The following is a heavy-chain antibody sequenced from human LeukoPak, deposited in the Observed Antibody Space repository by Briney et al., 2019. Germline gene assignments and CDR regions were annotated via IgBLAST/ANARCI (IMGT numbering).Heavy chain of an antibody. Sequence: GGSLRLSCVVSGFTFSRCWMNWVRQAPGKGLEWVAHINPDGRDTYYVDSVKGRFTISRDNAQNSMYLQVNSLRVEDTAVYYCTSWGDTTAEYFQRWGQGTLVTVSS. CDR1: GFTFSRCW. CDR2: INPDGRDT. J-gene: IGHJ1*01. V-gene: IGHV3-7*01. D-gene: IGHD2-21*02. CDR3: TSWGDTTAEYFQR.